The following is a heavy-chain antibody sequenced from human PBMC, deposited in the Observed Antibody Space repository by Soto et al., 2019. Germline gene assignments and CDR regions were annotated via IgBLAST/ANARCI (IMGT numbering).Heavy chain of an antibody. J-gene: IGHJ3*02. Sequence: ASVKVSCKVSGYTLTELSMHWVRQAPGKGLEWMGGFDPEDGETIYAQKFQGRVTMTEDTSTDTAYMELSSLRSEDTAVYYCTTKGWLQLMAAVDIWGQGTMVTVSS. CDR1: GYTLTELS. CDR3: TTKGWLQLMAAVDI. D-gene: IGHD5-12*01. V-gene: IGHV1-24*01. CDR2: FDPEDGET.